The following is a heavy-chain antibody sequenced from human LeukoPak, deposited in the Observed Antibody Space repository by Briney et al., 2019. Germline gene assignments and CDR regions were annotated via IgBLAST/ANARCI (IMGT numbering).Heavy chain of an antibody. CDR2: ISDSGGNT. CDR1: GFTFSSYA. CDR3: AKQDIRSSAWYD. Sequence: GGSLRLSCAASGFTFSSYAMSWVRQAPGQGLEWVSAISDSGGNTYYADSVKGRFTISRDNSKNTLYLQMNSLRAEDTAVYYCAKQDIRSSAWYDWGQGTPVTVSS. V-gene: IGHV3-23*01. D-gene: IGHD6-19*01. J-gene: IGHJ4*02.